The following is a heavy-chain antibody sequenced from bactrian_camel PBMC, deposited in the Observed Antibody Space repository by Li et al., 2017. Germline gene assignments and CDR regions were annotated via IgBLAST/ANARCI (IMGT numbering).Heavy chain of an antibody. V-gene: IGHV3S19*01. CDR3: AADYGLGVFGY. Sequence: QLVESGGGSVQVGGSLRLSCAASGFTFSNNWMHWVRQAPGKGLEWVSSIYTGGGSTYYADSVKGRFTISKDNAKNTLYLQMNSLRPEDTAVYYCAADYGLGVFGYWGQGTQVTVS. D-gene: IGHD5*01. CDR1: GFTFSNNW. CDR2: IYTGGGST. J-gene: IGHJ6*01.